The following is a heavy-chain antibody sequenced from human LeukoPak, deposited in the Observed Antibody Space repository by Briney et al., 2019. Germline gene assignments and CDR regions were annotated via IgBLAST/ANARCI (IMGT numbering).Heavy chain of an antibody. CDR1: GYTFTSYG. CDR2: ISAYNGNT. CDR3: ARANYDILTDQVDY. D-gene: IGHD3-9*01. V-gene: IGHV1-18*01. J-gene: IGHJ4*02. Sequence: ASVKVSCKASGYTFTSYGISWVRQGPGQGLEWMGWISAYNGNTNYAQKLQGRVTMTTDTSTSTAYMELRSLRSDDTAVYYCARANYDILTDQVDYWGQGTLVTVSS.